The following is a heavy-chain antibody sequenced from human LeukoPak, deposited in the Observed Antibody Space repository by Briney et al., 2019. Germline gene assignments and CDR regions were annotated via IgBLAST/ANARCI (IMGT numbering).Heavy chain of an antibody. D-gene: IGHD3-10*01. CDR2: IYHSGST. J-gene: IGHJ4*02. Sequence: AETLSLTCTVSGYSISSGYYWGWIRQPPGKGLEWIGSIYHSGSTYYNPSLKSRVTISVDTSKNQFSLKLSSVTAADTAVYYCAREAPGIDAPPGKYWGQGTLVTVSS. V-gene: IGHV4-38-2*02. CDR1: GYSISSGYY. CDR3: AREAPGIDAPPGKY.